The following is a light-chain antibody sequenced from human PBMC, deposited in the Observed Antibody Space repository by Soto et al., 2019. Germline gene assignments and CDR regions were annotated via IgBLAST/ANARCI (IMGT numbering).Light chain of an antibody. Sequence: SVLTQPASVSGSPGQSITISCNGTSSDVGSYNLVSWYQQYPGKAPKLMIYEGSKRPSGVSNRFSGSKSGNTASLTISGLQAEDEANYYCCSYASSSTYVLFGGGTKLTVL. CDR2: EGS. V-gene: IGLV2-23*01. J-gene: IGLJ2*01. CDR3: CSYASSSTYVL. CDR1: SSDVGSYNL.